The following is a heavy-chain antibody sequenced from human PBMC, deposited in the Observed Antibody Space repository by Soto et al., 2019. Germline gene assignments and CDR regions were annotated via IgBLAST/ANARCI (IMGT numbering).Heavy chain of an antibody. J-gene: IGHJ5*02. CDR3: ARGSEVERRRSLPPRYNWFDP. CDR2: IIPIFGTA. Sequence: QVQLVQSGAEVKKPGSSVKVSCKASGGTFSSYAISWVRQAPGQGLEWMGGIIPIFGTANYAQKFQGRVTITADESTSTAYMELSSLRSEDTAVYYCARGSEVERRRSLPPRYNWFDPWGQGTLVTVSS. V-gene: IGHV1-69*01. CDR1: GGTFSSYA. D-gene: IGHD1-1*01.